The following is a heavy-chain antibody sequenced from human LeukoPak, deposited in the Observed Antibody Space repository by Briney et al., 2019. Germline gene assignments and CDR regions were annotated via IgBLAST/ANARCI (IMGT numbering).Heavy chain of an antibody. V-gene: IGHV4-34*01. CDR2: INHSGST. CDR3: ARGGWELLSDYFDY. J-gene: IGHJ4*02. D-gene: IGHD1-26*01. CDR1: VGSFSDYF. Sequence: SETLSLTCAVYVGSFSDYFWSWVRQPPGKGLGWIGEINHSGSTNYNPSLKSRVTISVDTSKNQFSLKLSSVTAADTAVYYCARGGWELLSDYFDYWGQGTLVTVSS.